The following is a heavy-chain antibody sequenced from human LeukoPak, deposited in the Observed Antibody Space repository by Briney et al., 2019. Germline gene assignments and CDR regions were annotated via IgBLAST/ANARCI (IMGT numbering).Heavy chain of an antibody. J-gene: IGHJ1*01. CDR2: IYPGDSDT. D-gene: IGHD2-15*01. CDR3: ARLGPPYCSGGSCYRAEYFQH. Sequence: RGEPLKISCQGSGYSFTSYWIGWVRQMHGKGLEWMGIIYPGDSDTRYSPSFQGQVTISADKSISTAYLQWSSLKASDTAMYYCARLGPPYCSGGSCYRAEYFQHWGQGTLVTVSS. V-gene: IGHV5-51*01. CDR1: GYSFTSYW.